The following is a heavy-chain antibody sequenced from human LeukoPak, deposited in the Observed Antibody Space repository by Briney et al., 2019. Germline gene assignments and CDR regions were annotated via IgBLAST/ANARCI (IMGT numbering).Heavy chain of an antibody. Sequence: GGSLRLSCSVSGFTFSTYVMHWVRQAPGKGLEWVSAISGSGGSTYYADSVKGRFTISRDNSKNTLYLQMNSLRAEDTAVYYCAKDSGVGGYRLWGQGTLVTVSS. V-gene: IGHV3-23*01. CDR2: ISGSGGST. CDR3: AKDSGVGGYRL. CDR1: GFTFSTYV. D-gene: IGHD5-18*01. J-gene: IGHJ4*02.